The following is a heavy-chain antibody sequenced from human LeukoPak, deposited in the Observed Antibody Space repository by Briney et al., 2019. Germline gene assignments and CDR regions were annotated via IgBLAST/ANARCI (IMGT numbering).Heavy chain of an antibody. D-gene: IGHD6-13*01. J-gene: IGHJ6*02. V-gene: IGHV4-39*01. Sequence: SETLSLTCTVSGGSISSSSYYWGWIRQPPGKGLEWIGSIYYSGSTYYNPSLKSRVTISVDTSKNQFSLKLSSVTAADTAVYYCATTPGIGSSWPSYYYYGMDVWGQGNTVTVSS. CDR2: IYYSGST. CDR1: GGSISSSSYY. CDR3: ATTPGIGSSWPSYYYYGMDV.